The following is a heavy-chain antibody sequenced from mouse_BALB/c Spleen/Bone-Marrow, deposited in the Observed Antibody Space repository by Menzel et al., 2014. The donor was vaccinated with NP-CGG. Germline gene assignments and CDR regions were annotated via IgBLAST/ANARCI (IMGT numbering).Heavy chain of an antibody. V-gene: IGHV1S29*02. D-gene: IGHD2-3*01. CDR1: GYTFSDYN. Sequence: VQLQQSGPELVKPGASVKISCKASGYTFSDYNMHWVKQSHGKSLEWIGNIYPYNGGTGYNQEFKRKATLTVDNPSSTAYMELRSLTSEDSAVYHCARGWLLSWFAYWGQGTLVTVSA. J-gene: IGHJ3*01. CDR2: IYPYNGGT. CDR3: ARGWLLSWFAY.